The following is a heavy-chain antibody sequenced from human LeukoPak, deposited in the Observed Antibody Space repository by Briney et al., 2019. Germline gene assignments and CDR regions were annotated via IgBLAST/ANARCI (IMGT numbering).Heavy chain of an antibody. CDR1: GFTFRTYT. CDR3: AKYDDGDYTPPCDY. J-gene: IGHJ4*02. Sequence: TGGSLRLSCAASGFTFRTYTMSWVRQAPGRGLEWASAISGSGGGTFCADSVKGRFTISRDNSKNTLYLQMNSLRAEDTAIYYCAKYDDGDYTPPCDYWGQGTLVTVSS. CDR2: ISGSGGGT. V-gene: IGHV3-23*01. D-gene: IGHD4-17*01.